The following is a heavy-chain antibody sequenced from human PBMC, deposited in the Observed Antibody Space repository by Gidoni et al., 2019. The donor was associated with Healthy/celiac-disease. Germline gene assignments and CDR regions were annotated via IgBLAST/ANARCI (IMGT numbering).Heavy chain of an antibody. CDR3: ARGGSRQWLVREYYFDY. J-gene: IGHJ4*02. CDR1: GGSFGGYY. Sequence: QVQLQQSPAGLLQPSETLSLTLAVYGGSFGGYYWRWIRQPPGTGLEWIREINHSGSTNYTPSLKSRVTISVDTSKSQFSLKLSSVTAADTAVYYCARGGSRQWLVREYYFDYWGQGTLVTVSS. D-gene: IGHD6-19*01. CDR2: INHSGST. V-gene: IGHV4-34*01.